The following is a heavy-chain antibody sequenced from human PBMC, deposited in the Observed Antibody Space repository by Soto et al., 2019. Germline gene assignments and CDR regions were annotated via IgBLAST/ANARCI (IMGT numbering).Heavy chain of an antibody. D-gene: IGHD4-17*01. Sequence: GASVKVSCKASGYTFTSYGISWVRQAPGQGPEWMGWISAYNGNTNYAQKLQGRVTMTTDTSTSTAYMELRSLRSDDTAVYYCARDWKTTVTTSWFDPWGQGTLVTVSS. CDR1: GYTFTSYG. V-gene: IGHV1-18*01. CDR2: ISAYNGNT. CDR3: ARDWKTTVTTSWFDP. J-gene: IGHJ5*02.